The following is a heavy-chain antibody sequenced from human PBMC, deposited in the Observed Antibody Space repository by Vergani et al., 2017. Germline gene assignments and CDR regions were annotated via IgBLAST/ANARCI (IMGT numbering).Heavy chain of an antibody. J-gene: IGHJ4*02. D-gene: IGHD3-9*01. CDR2: INPSGGHT. CDR1: GYTFSNYY. CDR3: ARGDYGILTGYRY. V-gene: IGHV1-46*03. Sequence: QVQVVQSGAEVKKSGASVKVSCKTSGYTFSNYYMHWVRQAPGLGLEWIGIINPSGGHTNYAQKFQGRVTMTRDTSTSTVYMELSSLRSEDTAIYYCARGDYGILTGYRYWGQGTLVTVSA.